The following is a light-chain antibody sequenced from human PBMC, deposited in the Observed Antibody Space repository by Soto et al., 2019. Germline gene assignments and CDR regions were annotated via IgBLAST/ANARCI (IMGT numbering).Light chain of an antibody. CDR3: CSYAGSNSYYL. J-gene: IGLJ1*01. CDR2: EVT. V-gene: IGLV2-8*01. CDR1: SSDIGAYNY. Sequence: QSALTQPPSASGSPGQSVTISCTGTSSDIGAYNYVSWSQQRPGQVPKLIIYEVTKRPSGVPDRFSGSKSGNTASLTVSGLQADEEDVDYCCSYAGSNSYYLFGRGTKLTVL.